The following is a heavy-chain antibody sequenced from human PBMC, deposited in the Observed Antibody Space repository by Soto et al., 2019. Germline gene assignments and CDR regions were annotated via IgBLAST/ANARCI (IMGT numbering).Heavy chain of an antibody. Sequence: SETLSLTCAVYGGSFSGYYWSWIRQPPGKGLEWIGEINHSGSTNYNPSLKSRVTISVDTSKNQFSLKLSSVTAADTAVYYCARGRRYCTNGVCWFYFDYWGQGTLVTVSS. D-gene: IGHD2-8*01. V-gene: IGHV4-34*01. J-gene: IGHJ4*02. CDR3: ARGRRYCTNGVCWFYFDY. CDR2: INHSGST. CDR1: GGSFSGYY.